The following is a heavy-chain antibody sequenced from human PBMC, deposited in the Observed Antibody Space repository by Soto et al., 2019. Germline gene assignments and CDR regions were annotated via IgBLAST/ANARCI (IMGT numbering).Heavy chain of an antibody. J-gene: IGHJ4*02. V-gene: IGHV1-8*01. CDR3: ARGTIYCSGGSCPNDY. Sequence: QVQLVQSGAEVKKPGASVKVSCKASGYTFTSYDINWVRQATGQGLQWMGWMNPNSGNTGYAQKFQGRVTMTRNTSISTAYMELSSLRSEDTAVYYCARGTIYCSGGSCPNDYWGQGTLVTVSS. D-gene: IGHD2-15*01. CDR1: GYTFTSYD. CDR2: MNPNSGNT.